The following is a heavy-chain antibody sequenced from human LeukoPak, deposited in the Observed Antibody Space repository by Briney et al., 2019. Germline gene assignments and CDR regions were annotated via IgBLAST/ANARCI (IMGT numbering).Heavy chain of an antibody. CDR3: ARGYSRGWYYFDY. D-gene: IGHD6-19*01. Sequence: GGSLRLSCAASGFTFSSYDIHWVRQATGKGLEWVSAIGPSGDTYYPGSVKGRFTISRDNAKNSLYLQMNSLGAGDTAVYYCARGYSRGWYYFDYWGQGTLVTVSS. CDR2: IGPSGDT. CDR1: GFTFSSYD. J-gene: IGHJ4*02. V-gene: IGHV3-13*01.